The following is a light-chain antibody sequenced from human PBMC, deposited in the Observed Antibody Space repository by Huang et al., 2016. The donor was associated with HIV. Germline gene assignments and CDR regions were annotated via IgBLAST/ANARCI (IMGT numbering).Light chain of an antibody. CDR3: QQYNYWWT. J-gene: IGKJ1*01. CDR2: GAS. CDR1: QSVKSN. V-gene: IGKV3D-15*01. Sequence: DIVMTQSPATLSVSPGERATLSCRASQSVKSNLAWYQQKPGQAPRLLFYGASTRATGLPARFSGSGSGTEFTLTLSNLQSEDFAVYYCQQYNYWWTFGQGTKVEIK.